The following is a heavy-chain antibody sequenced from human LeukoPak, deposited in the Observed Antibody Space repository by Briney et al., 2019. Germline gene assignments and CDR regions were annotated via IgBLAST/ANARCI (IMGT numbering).Heavy chain of an antibody. D-gene: IGHD5-18*01. CDR3: ARGLVGYSYGA. V-gene: IGHV4-34*01. CDR1: GGSFSGYY. Sequence: SETLSLTCAVYGGSFSGYYWSLIRQPPGKGLEWIGEINHSGSTNYNPSLKSRVTISVDTSKNQFSLKLSSVTAADTAVYYCARGLVGYSYGAWGQGTLVTVSS. CDR2: INHSGST. J-gene: IGHJ4*02.